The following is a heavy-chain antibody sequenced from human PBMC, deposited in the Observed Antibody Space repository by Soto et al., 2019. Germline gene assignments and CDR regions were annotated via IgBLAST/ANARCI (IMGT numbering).Heavy chain of an antibody. CDR1: GFTFSSYA. D-gene: IGHD2-15*01. V-gene: IGHV3-23*01. CDR3: AKAACTSSTCYSPDR. Sequence: VGSLRLSCAASGFTFSSYAMSWVRQAPGKGLEWVSFISASGGTTHYADSVKGRFTISRDNSKNTLLLQMNSLRTEDTALYYCAKAACTSSTCYSPDRWGQGTQVTVSS. J-gene: IGHJ4*02. CDR2: ISASGGTT.